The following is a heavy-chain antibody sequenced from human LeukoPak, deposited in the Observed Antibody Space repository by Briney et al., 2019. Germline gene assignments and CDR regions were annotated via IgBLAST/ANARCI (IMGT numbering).Heavy chain of an antibody. CDR1: GDTFSSYA. CDR2: IIPIFGTA. D-gene: IGHD3-3*01. V-gene: IGHV1-69*06. J-gene: IGHJ4*02. CDR3: ARSYYDFWSGPPPTHIFSPMYYFDY. Sequence: SVKVSCKASGDTFSSYAISWVRQAPGQGLEWMGRIIPIFGTANYAQKFQGRVTITADKSTSTAYMELSSLRSEDTAVYYCARSYYDFWSGPPPTHIFSPMYYFDYWGQGTLVTVSS.